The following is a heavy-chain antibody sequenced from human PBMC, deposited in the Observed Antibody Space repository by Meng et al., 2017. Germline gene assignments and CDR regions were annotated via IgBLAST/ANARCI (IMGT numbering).Heavy chain of an antibody. CDR3: AREIAAAYCGGDCYL. V-gene: IGHV1-69*01. CDR2: IIPIFGTA. CDR1: GGTFSSYA. Sequence: QGELVQPGGKVKKPGSSVKGTCKASGGTFSSYAISCVRQAPGQGLEWMGGIIPIFGTANYAHKFQGRVTITADESTSTAYMELSSLRSEDTAVYYCAREIAAAYCGGDCYLWGQGTLVTVSS. J-gene: IGHJ5*02. D-gene: IGHD2-21*02.